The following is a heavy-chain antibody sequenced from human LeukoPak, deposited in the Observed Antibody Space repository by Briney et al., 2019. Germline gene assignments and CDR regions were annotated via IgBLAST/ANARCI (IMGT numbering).Heavy chain of an antibody. D-gene: IGHD3-10*01. CDR3: ATHTNYYGSGSPYDDY. CDR1: GFTFSSYG. J-gene: IGHJ4*02. V-gene: IGHV3-30*03. Sequence: GRSLRLSCAASGFTFSSYGMHWVRPATGKGLEWVAVLSYDGSNKCYADPVKGRFTISRDNSKNTLYLQMNSLRAEDTAVYYCATHTNYYGSGSPYDDYWGQGTLVTVSS. CDR2: LSYDGSNK.